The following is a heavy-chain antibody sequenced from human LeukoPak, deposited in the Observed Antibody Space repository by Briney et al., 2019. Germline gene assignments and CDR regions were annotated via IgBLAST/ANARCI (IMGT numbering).Heavy chain of an antibody. CDR1: GFRFDDFA. D-gene: IGHD3-3*01. Sequence: GGSLRLSCAASGFRFDDFAMHWVRQVPGKGLEWVSGINWNSDYIGYAESVKGRFTISRDNAKNSLYLQLDGLRPEDTAFYFCTRGRSEETSTMSGSSASWGQGTLVTVSS. V-gene: IGHV3-9*01. CDR3: TRGRSEETSTMSGSSAS. J-gene: IGHJ5*02. CDR2: INWNSDYI.